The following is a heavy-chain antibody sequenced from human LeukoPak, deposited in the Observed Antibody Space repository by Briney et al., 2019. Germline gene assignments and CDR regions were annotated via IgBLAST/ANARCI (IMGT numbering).Heavy chain of an antibody. CDR2: IYTSGST. J-gene: IGHJ4*02. D-gene: IGHD3-10*01. CDR1: GGSISSGSYY. CDR3: ASLRTGDFDY. Sequence: SETLSLTCTVSGGSISSGSYYWSWIRQPAGKGLEWIGRIYTSGSTNYNPSLKSRVTISVDTSKNQFSLKLSSVTAADTAVYYCASLRTGDFDYWGQGALVTVSS. V-gene: IGHV4-61*02.